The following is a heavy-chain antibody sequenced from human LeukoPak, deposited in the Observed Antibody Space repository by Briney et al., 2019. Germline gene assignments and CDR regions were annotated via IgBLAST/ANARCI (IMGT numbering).Heavy chain of an antibody. CDR2: ISTYNDNT. D-gene: IGHD2-2*01. CDR1: GYTFTTYG. Sequence: GASVKVSCRASGYTFTTYGISWVRQAPGQGLEWMGWISTYNDNTNYAQKLQGRVTMTADTSTSTTYMELRSLRSDDTAVYYCALIPYCTTATCYYFDYWGQGTLVTVSS. J-gene: IGHJ4*02. V-gene: IGHV1-18*01. CDR3: ALIPYCTTATCYYFDY.